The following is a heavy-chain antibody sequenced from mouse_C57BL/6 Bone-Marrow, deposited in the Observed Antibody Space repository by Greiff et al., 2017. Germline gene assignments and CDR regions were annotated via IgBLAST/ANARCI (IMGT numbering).Heavy chain of an antibody. CDR1: GYSFTGYY. V-gene: IGHV1-42*01. J-gene: IGHJ1*03. D-gene: IGHD2-4*01. CDR3: ARYDHDGHFDV. Sequence: EVQLQQSGPELVKPGASVKISCKASGYSFTGYYMNWVKQSPEKSLEWIGEINPSTGGTTYNQKFKAKATLTVDKSSSTAYMQLKSLTSEDSAVXYCARYDHDGHFDVWGTGTTVTVSS. CDR2: INPSTGGT.